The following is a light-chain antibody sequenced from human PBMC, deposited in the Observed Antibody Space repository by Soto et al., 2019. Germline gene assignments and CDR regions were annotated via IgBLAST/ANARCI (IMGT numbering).Light chain of an antibody. J-gene: IGKJ1*01. CDR1: QSIRNY. CDR3: QQTDSTPQT. CDR2: AAS. Sequence: DIQMTQSPSSLSASVGDRVTISCRASQSIRNYVSWYQQKPGTAPKLLIRAASTLQSGVPSXXSVSGSGTDFTLTISSLQIEDFATYFCQQTDSTPQTFGQGTNVEI. V-gene: IGKV1-39*01.